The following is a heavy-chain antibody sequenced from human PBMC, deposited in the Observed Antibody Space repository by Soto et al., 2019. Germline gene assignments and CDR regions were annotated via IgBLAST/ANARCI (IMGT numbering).Heavy chain of an antibody. CDR3: ARGGIAAAGGNNYYGMDV. CDR2: IIPIFGTA. CDR1: GGTFSSYA. D-gene: IGHD6-13*01. Sequence: GASVKVSCKASGGTFSSYAISWVRQAPGQGLEWMGGIIPIFGTANYAQKFQGRVTITADKSTSTAYMELSSLRSEDTAVYYCARGGIAAAGGNNYYGMDVWGQGTTVTVSS. V-gene: IGHV1-69*06. J-gene: IGHJ6*02.